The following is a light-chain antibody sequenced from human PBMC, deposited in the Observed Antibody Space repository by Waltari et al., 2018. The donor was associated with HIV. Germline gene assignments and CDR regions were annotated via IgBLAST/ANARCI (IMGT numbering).Light chain of an antibody. Sequence: QSALTQPRSVSGSPGQSVTIACTRTSSGVGGSNYVSWYQQHPGKAPRLMIHDVNRRPSGVPGRFSGSKSGNTASLTISGLQAEDEADYYCCSYAGSYTYVFGTGTEVTVL. V-gene: IGLV2-11*01. CDR1: SSGVGGSNY. CDR2: DVN. J-gene: IGLJ1*01. CDR3: CSYAGSYTYV.